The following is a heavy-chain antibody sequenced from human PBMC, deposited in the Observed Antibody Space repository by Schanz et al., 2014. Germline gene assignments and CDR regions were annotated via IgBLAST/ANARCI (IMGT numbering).Heavy chain of an antibody. CDR1: GYTFTTYY. CDR3: ARGSCTASGCYDAFDL. J-gene: IGHJ3*01. D-gene: IGHD2-2*01. V-gene: IGHV1-46*01. CDR2: INPTGGST. Sequence: QVQLVQSGAEVKKPGASVKVYCKASGYTFTTYYLHWVRQAPGQGLEWMGIINPTGGSTTYAEKFLGRVTITSDTSTSTVYMELSRLRSEDMAVYYCARGSCTASGCYDAFDLWGQGTLVTVSS.